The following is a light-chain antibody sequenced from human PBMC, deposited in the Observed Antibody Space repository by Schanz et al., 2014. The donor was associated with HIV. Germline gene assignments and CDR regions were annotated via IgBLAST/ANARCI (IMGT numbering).Light chain of an antibody. CDR1: SSDVGGYNY. V-gene: IGLV2-11*01. CDR3: QSYDSSLSGSV. CDR2: DVS. Sequence: QSVLTQPRSVSGSPGQSVTISCTGTSSDVGGYNYVSWYQQHPGKAPKLMLYDVSKRPSGVPDRFSGSKSGNTASLTISGLQAEDEADYYCQSYDSSLSGSVFGGGTQLTVL. J-gene: IGLJ7*01.